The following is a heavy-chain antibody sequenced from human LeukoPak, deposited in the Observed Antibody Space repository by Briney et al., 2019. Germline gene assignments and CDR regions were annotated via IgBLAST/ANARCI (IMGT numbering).Heavy chain of an antibody. D-gene: IGHD1-26*01. Sequence: GGSLRLSCAVSGFAVSSTYMSRVRQAPGKGLEWVSAISGSGGSTYYADSVKGRFTISRDNSKNTLYLQMNSLRAEDTAVYYCARSYSFDYWGQGTLVTVSS. V-gene: IGHV3-23*01. CDR2: ISGSGGST. CDR1: GFAVSSTY. CDR3: ARSYSFDY. J-gene: IGHJ4*02.